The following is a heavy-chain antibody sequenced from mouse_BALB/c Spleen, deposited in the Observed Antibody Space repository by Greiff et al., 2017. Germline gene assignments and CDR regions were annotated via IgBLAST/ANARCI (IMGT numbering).Heavy chain of an antibody. CDR3: ARDLRPITTATGFAY. V-gene: IGHV3-6*02. J-gene: IGHJ3*01. CDR2: ISYDGSN. D-gene: IGHD1-2*01. Sequence: DVQLQESGPGLVKPSQSLSLTCSVTGYSITSGYYWNWIRQFPGNKLEWMGYISYDGSNNYNPSLKNRISITRDTSKNQFFLKLNSVTTEDTATYYCARDLRPITTATGFAYWGQGTLVTVSA. CDR1: GYSITSGYY.